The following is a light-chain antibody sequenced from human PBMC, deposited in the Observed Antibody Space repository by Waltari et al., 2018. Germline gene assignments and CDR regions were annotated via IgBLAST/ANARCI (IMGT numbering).Light chain of an antibody. CDR2: TYN. Sequence: QSVLTQPPSASGTPGQRVTIPCSGSSSNIGSDTVNWFQHLPGPAPKLLIYTYNHRPSGVPDRFSGSKSGTSASLAISGLQSEDEADYYCATWDDTLHGCWVFGGGTKLTVL. V-gene: IGLV1-44*01. CDR3: ATWDDTLHGCWV. CDR1: SSNIGSDT. J-gene: IGLJ3*02.